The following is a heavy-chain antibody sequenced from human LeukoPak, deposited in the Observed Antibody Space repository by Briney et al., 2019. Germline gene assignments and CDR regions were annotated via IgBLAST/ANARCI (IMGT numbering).Heavy chain of an antibody. V-gene: IGHV3-23*01. J-gene: IGHJ5*02. CDR2: ISGSGGST. CDR1: GFTFSSYG. CDR3: AKDSTYYDILTGYGSRNWFDP. Sequence: GGSLRLSCAASGFTFSSYGMSWVRQAPGKGLEWVSAISGSGGSTYYADSVKGRFTISRDNSKNTLYLQMNSLRAEDTAVYYCAKDSTYYDILTGYGSRNWFDPWGQGTLVTVSS. D-gene: IGHD3-9*01.